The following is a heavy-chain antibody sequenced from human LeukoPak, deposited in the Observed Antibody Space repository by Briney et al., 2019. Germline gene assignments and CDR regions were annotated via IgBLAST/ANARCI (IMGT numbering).Heavy chain of an antibody. J-gene: IGHJ3*02. Sequence: GGSLRLSCAASGFTFISYGMHWVRQAPGKGLEWLAVIWYDGSNKYYADSVKGRFTMSRDNSKNPLYLQMNSLRAEDTAVYYCGRGYANNDAFDIWGQGTMVTVSS. V-gene: IGHV3-33*01. CDR2: IWYDGSNK. CDR1: GFTFISYG. CDR3: GRGYANNDAFDI. D-gene: IGHD3-16*01.